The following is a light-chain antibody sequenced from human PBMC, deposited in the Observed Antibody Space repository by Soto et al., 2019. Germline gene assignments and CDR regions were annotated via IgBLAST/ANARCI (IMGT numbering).Light chain of an antibody. V-gene: IGKV4-1*01. CDR3: QQYGRSPFT. J-gene: IGKJ3*01. Sequence: IVMTQSPDSLAVSLGERATINCRSSLSVLSRSNNKNYLAWYQQKPGQPPKLLFYWASTRDSGVPDRFSGSGSGTDFALIISRLEPEDFAVYYCQQYGRSPFTFGPGTKVDIK. CDR1: LSVLSRSNNKNY. CDR2: WAS.